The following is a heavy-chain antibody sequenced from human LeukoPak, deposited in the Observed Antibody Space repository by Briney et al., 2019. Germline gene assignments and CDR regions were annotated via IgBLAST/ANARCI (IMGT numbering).Heavy chain of an antibody. CDR3: ARDRDYGWFDP. J-gene: IGHJ5*02. D-gene: IGHD4-17*01. V-gene: IGHV3-21*01. CDR2: ISSSSSYI. CDR1: GFTFSSYG. Sequence: GGSLRLSCAASGFTFSSYGMNWVRQAPGKGLEWVSSISSSSSYIYYADSVKGRFTISRDNAKNSLYLQMNSLRAEDTAVYYCARDRDYGWFDPWGQGTLVTVSS.